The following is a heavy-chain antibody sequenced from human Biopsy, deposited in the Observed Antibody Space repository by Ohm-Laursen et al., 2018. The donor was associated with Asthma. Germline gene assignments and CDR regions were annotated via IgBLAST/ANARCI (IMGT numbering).Heavy chain of an antibody. CDR1: GGSISSGAYF. CDR3: ARDLAGHCTSASCYGFDS. V-gene: IGHV4-31*01. CDR2: INYSGTT. Sequence: TLSLTCTVSGGSISSGAYFWSWPRHHPGKGLEWIAYINYSGTTYYNPSLKSPVTIAVETSKNQFSLALPSVTAADKALYYCARDLAGHCTSASCYGFDSWGQGAQVTVS. D-gene: IGHD2-2*01. J-gene: IGHJ5*01.